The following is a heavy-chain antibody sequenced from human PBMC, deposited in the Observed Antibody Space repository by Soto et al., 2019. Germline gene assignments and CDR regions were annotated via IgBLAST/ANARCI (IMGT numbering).Heavy chain of an antibody. J-gene: IGHJ1*01. CDR1: GYTFTSYV. CDR3: AREFLSRSGSWREYFQH. V-gene: IGHV1-3*01. CDR2: INAGNGKT. Sequence: QVQLVQSGAEVKEPGASVKVSCKASGYTFTSYVMHWVRQAPGQRLEWMGWINAGNGKTKYSQKFQGRVTITRDTAASTAYMGLGSLSSEDTAVYYCAREFLSRSGSWREYFQHWGQGTLVTVSS. D-gene: IGHD6-13*01.